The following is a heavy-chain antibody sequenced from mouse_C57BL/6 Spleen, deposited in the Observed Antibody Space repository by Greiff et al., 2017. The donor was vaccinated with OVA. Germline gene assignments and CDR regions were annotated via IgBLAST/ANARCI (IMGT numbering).Heavy chain of an antibody. CDR2: INPSTGGT. CDR1: GYSFTGYY. CDR3: ARARPDGYLYFAY. D-gene: IGHD2-3*01. Sequence: VQLKESGPELVKPGASVKISCKASGYSFTGYYMNWVKQSPEKSLEWIGEINPSTGGTTYKQKCKAKATLTVDKSSITAYMQLKSLTSDDSAVYYCARARPDGYLYFAYWGQGTTLTVSS. V-gene: IGHV1-42*01. J-gene: IGHJ2*01.